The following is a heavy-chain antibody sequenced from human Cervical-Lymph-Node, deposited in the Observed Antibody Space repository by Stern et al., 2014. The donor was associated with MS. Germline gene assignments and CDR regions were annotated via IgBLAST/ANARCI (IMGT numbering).Heavy chain of an antibody. V-gene: IGHV3-66*01. CDR2: IYAGSIT. Sequence: EVQLVESGGGLAQPGGSLRLSCAASGLTVSSNYMTWVRQAPGKGLEWVSLIYAGSITHYADSVKGRFTISRDNSENILYLQMNSLRVEDTAVYYCTREMAAHRFDPWGQGTLVIVSS. D-gene: IGHD6-6*01. CDR1: GLTVSSNY. J-gene: IGHJ5*02. CDR3: TREMAAHRFDP.